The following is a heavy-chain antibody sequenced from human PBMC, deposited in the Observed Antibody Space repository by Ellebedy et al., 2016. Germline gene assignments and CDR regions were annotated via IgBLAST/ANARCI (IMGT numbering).Heavy chain of an antibody. J-gene: IGHJ4*02. D-gene: IGHD3-22*01. CDR3: AKRTYDSSGSQIDY. V-gene: IGHV3-23*01. CDR2: ISGSGGST. CDR1: GFTFSSYA. Sequence: GESLKISXAASGFTFSSYAMSWVRQAPGKGLEWVSAISGSGGSTYYADSVKGRFTISRDNSKNTLYLQMNSLRAEDTAVYYCAKRTYDSSGSQIDYWGQGTLVTVSS.